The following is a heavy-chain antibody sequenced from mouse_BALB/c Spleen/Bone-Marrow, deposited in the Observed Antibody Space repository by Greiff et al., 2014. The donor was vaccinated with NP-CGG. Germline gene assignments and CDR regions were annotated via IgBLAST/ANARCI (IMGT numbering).Heavy chain of an antibody. V-gene: IGHV2-9*02. D-gene: IGHD1-1*01. Sequence: QVQLKESGPGLVAPSQSLSITCTVSGVLLTSYGVHWVRQPPGKGLEWLGLIWAGGSTNYNSALMARLSISKDNSKSQVFLKMNSLQTDDTAMYYCARKDYGSRGGYFDVWGAGTTVTVSS. CDR3: ARKDYGSRGGYFDV. J-gene: IGHJ1*01. CDR1: GVLLTSYG. CDR2: IWAGGST.